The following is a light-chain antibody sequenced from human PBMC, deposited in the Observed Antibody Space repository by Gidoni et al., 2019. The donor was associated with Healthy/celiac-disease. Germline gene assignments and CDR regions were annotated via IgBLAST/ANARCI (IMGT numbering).Light chain of an antibody. CDR3: QYDDSSNRKV. CDR2: EDN. V-gene: IGLV6-57*01. CDR1: SGSIASNY. Sequence: FMLPPPPSVSESPRDTVTISCTRSSGSIASNYVQWYQQPPGSYPTTVIYEDNQRPPGVPVRFSGAIESANNAAPITISGLKTEDEDDYYCQYDDSSNRKVFGGGTKLTVL. J-gene: IGLJ3*02.